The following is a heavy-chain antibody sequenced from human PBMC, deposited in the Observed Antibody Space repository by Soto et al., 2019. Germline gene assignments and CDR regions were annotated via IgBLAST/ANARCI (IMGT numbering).Heavy chain of an antibody. D-gene: IGHD2-15*01. CDR2: FIPMIGTA. Sequence: QVQLVQSGAEVKRPGSSINISCKASGGTFSIYTVSWVRQAPGQGLEWMGRFIPMIGTANYAQNFQGRVTLSANKSANTADMELSSLTPHDTAISYCARVDVTLHADRHGAFDVWGQATAVTV. CDR3: ARVDVTLHADRHGAFDV. J-gene: IGHJ3*01. V-gene: IGHV1-69*08. CDR1: GGTFSIYT.